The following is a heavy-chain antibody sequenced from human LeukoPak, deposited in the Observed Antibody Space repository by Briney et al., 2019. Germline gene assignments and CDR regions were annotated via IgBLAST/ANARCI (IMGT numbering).Heavy chain of an antibody. CDR1: GFTFSSYG. CDR2: ISYDGSNK. Sequence: GGSLRLSCAASGFTFSSYGMHWVRQAPGKGLEWVAVISYDGSNKYYADSVKGRFTISRDNSKNTPYLQMNSLRAEDTAVYYCAKDVGLAGYDSYGSYYYYYGMDVWGQGTTVTVSS. D-gene: IGHD5-18*01. CDR3: AKDVGLAGYDSYGSYYYYYGMDV. J-gene: IGHJ6*02. V-gene: IGHV3-30*18.